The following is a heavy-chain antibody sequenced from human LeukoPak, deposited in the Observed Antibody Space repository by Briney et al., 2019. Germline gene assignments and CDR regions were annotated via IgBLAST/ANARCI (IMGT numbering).Heavy chain of an antibody. CDR2: INPNSGGT. CDR1: GYTFTGYY. CDR3: ARVPTRAYCGGDCYYWNY. Sequence: ASVKVSCKASGYTFTGYYMHWVRQAPGQGLEWMGWINPNSGGTNYAQEFQGRVTMTRDTSISTAYMELSRLRSDDTAVYYCARVPTRAYCGGDCYYWNYWGQGTLVTVSS. J-gene: IGHJ4*02. V-gene: IGHV1-2*02. D-gene: IGHD2-21*02.